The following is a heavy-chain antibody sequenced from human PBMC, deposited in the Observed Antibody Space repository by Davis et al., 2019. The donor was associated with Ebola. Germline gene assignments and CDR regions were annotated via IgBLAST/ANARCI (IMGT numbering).Heavy chain of an antibody. CDR2: IDLNNAGT. CDR1: GYTFNDYY. V-gene: IGHV1-2*02. J-gene: IGHJ5*02. Sequence: ASVTVSCKASGYTFNDYYMHWVRQAPGQGLEWMGWIDLNNAGTKYAQKFQARVTMTRDTSISTAYMELRSLRSDDTAVYYCAIDPYCSGGSCYSEEDWFDPWGQGTLVTVSS. CDR3: AIDPYCSGGSCYSEEDWFDP. D-gene: IGHD2-15*01.